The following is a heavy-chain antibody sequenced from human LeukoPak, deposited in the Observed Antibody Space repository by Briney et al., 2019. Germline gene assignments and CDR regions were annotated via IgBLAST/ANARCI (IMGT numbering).Heavy chain of an antibody. Sequence: GGSLRLSCAASGFTFSTSWMNWVRQAPGKGLEWVASIKPDGSEKYSVDSVKGRFTISRDNAKNSLYLQMNSLRAEDTALYYCARGVYCGGDCYLPFDYWGQGTLVTVSS. CDR2: IKPDGSEK. J-gene: IGHJ4*02. V-gene: IGHV3-7*03. CDR3: ARGVYCGGDCYLPFDY. CDR1: GFTFSTSW. D-gene: IGHD2-21*02.